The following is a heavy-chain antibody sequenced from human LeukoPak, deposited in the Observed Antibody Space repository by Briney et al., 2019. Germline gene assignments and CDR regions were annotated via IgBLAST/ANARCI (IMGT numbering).Heavy chain of an antibody. CDR2: INHSGST. CDR1: GGSFSGYY. CDR3: ARGDPSYGYAY. J-gene: IGHJ4*02. V-gene: IGHV4-34*01. D-gene: IGHD5-18*01. Sequence: PSETLSLTCAVYGGSFSGYYWSWIRQPPGKGLEWIGEINHSGSTNYNPSLKSRVTISVDTSKNRFSLKLSSVTAADTAVYYCARGDPSYGYAYWGQGTLVTVSS.